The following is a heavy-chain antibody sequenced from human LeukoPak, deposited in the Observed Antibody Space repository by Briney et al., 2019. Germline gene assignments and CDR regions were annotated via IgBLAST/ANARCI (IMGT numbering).Heavy chain of an antibody. CDR3: ARGYCNSISCNWFDP. D-gene: IGHD2/OR15-2a*01. CDR2: IYSDGST. J-gene: IGHJ5*02. Sequence: GGSLRLSCAASGFTVINSYLTWVRQAPGKGLEWVSVIYSDGSTYYADSVKGRFTISRDISKNTLFLQMNSLRAEDTAVYYCARGYCNSISCNWFDPWGQGTLVTVSS. CDR1: GFTVINSY. V-gene: IGHV3-53*01.